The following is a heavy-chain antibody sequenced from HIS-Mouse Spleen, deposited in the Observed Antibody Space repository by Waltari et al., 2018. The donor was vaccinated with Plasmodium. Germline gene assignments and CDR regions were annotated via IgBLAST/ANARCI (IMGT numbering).Heavy chain of an antibody. CDR3: AKDRRSSSWYVDY. V-gene: IGHV3-30*18. J-gene: IGHJ4*02. CDR2: ISYDGSNN. CDR1: GFTFSSYG. Sequence: QVQLVESGGGVVQPGRSLRLSCAASGFTFSSYGMHWVRQAPGKGLDWVEVISYDGSNNYYADSVKGRFTISRDNCKNTLYLQMNSLRAEDTALYYCAKDRRSSSWYVDYWGQGTLVTVSS. D-gene: IGHD6-13*01.